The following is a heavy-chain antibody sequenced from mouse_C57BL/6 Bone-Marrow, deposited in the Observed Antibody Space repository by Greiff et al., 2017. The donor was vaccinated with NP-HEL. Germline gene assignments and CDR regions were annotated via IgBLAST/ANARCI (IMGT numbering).Heavy chain of an antibody. J-gene: IGHJ1*03. CDR3: ARHDARFRYFDV. CDR2: ISNGGGSP. Sequence: EVQRVESGGGLVQPGGSLKLSCAASGFTFSDYYMYWVRQTPEKRLEWVAYISNGGGSPYYPDTVKGRFPISRDNAKNTLYLQMSRLKSEDTAMYYCARHDARFRYFDVWGTGTTVTVSS. D-gene: IGHD1-1*01. CDR1: GFTFSDYY. V-gene: IGHV5-12*01.